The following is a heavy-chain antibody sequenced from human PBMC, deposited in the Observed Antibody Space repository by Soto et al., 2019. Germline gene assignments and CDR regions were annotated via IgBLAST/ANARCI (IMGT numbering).Heavy chain of an antibody. Sequence: QVQLQESGPGVVKPSETLSLTCTVSGASMTNYHWNWVRQSAGGGLEYIGRVSGTGSADYNPSLKSRVTVSLDCSETQCSLKLSSVTAAHTAVYYCARAYWHHTWGSIPAAFDPWGQGTLVIVSS. CDR2: VSGTGSA. D-gene: IGHD3-16*01. CDR3: ARAYWHHTWGSIPAAFDP. J-gene: IGHJ5*02. CDR1: GASMTNYH. V-gene: IGHV4-4*07.